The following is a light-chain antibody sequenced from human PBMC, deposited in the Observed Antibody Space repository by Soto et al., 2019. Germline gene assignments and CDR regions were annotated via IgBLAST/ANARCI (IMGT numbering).Light chain of an antibody. Sequence: EVVMTQSPLSLPVTLGQPASISCRASQSLAYIDGNTYLTWFHQRPGQSPRRLIYNVSNRDSGVPDRFSGSGSGTDFTLKISRVEDADVGIYYCMPSTHCPPYTFGQGTKLEIK. CDR2: NVS. CDR1: QSLAYIDGNTY. J-gene: IGKJ2*01. CDR3: MPSTHCPPYT. V-gene: IGKV2-30*01.